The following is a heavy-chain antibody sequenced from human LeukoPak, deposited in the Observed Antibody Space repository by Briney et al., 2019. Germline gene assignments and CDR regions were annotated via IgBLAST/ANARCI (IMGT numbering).Heavy chain of an antibody. J-gene: IGHJ4*02. V-gene: IGHV3-7*01. CDR1: GLSFGSYA. CDR3: ALNPDYYGSGSFDY. Sequence: GGSLRLSCAASGLSFGSYALSWVRQAPGKGLEWVADIKEDGSEKYYVDSVKGRFTISRDNAKNSLYLQMNSLRVEDTAVYYCALNPDYYGSGSFDYWGLGTLVTVSS. D-gene: IGHD3-10*01. CDR2: IKEDGSEK.